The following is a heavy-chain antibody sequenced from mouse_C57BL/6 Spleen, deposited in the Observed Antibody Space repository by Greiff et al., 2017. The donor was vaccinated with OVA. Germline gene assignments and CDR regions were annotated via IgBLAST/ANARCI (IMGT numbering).Heavy chain of an antibody. Sequence: EVQRVESGGGLVKPGGSLKLSCAASGFTFSDYGMHWVRQAPEKGLEWVAYISSGSSTIYYADTVKGRFTISRDNAKNTLFLQMTRLRSEDTAMYYCARGRAYYSNFSWFAYWGQGTLVTVSA. CDR2: ISSGSSTI. V-gene: IGHV5-17*01. CDR1: GFTFSDYG. D-gene: IGHD2-5*01. J-gene: IGHJ3*01. CDR3: ARGRAYYSNFSWFAY.